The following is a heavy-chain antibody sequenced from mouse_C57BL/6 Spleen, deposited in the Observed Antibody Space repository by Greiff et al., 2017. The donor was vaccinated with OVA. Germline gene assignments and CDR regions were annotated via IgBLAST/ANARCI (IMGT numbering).Heavy chain of an antibody. Sequence: EVQLQQSGPGLVKPSQSLSLTCSVTGYSITSGYYWNWIRQFPGNKLEWMGYISYDGSNNYNPSLKNRISITRDTSKNQFFLKLNSVTTEDTATYYCARDIYYGPFAYWGQGTLVTVSA. D-gene: IGHD1-2*01. V-gene: IGHV3-6*01. J-gene: IGHJ3*01. CDR2: ISYDGSN. CDR3: ARDIYYGPFAY. CDR1: GYSITSGYY.